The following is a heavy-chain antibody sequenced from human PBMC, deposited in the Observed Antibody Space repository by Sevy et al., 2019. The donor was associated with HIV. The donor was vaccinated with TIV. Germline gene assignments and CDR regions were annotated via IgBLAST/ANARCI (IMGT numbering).Heavy chain of an antibody. CDR1: GDTHTELA. Sequence: ASVKVSCKVSGDTHTELAIHWVRQAPQKGPEWMGGFDPEDGETFYAPKFQGRVTMTEDRSTDTAYMELRNLRPDDTAVYYCTSDPDTYWGQGTLVTVSS. CDR2: FDPEDGET. V-gene: IGHV1-24*01. CDR3: TSDPDTY. J-gene: IGHJ4*02.